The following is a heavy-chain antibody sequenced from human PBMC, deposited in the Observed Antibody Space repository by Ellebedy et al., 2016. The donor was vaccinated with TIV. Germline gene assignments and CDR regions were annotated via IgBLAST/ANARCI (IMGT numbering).Heavy chain of an antibody. V-gene: IGHV3-7*01. CDR1: GFTFSGYW. J-gene: IGHJ3*01. CDR2: IKPDEREK. CDR3: ARDISPGSGSLWYDAFDF. Sequence: GGSLRLXXAASGFTFSGYWMTWVRRAPGKGLEWVANIKPDEREKYYADSVKGRFTISRDNAKKSLYLQMNSLRAEDTAVYYCARDISPGSGSLWYDAFDFWGQGTTVIVSS. D-gene: IGHD3-10*01.